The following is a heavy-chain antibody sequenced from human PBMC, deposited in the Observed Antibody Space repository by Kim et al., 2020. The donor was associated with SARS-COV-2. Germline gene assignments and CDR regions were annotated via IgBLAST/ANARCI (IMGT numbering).Heavy chain of an antibody. V-gene: IGHV2-5*02. D-gene: IGHD3-3*01. CDR3: AHMLWRVYYDFWSGFDY. Sequence: SGPTLVKPTPTLTLTCTFSGFSLSTSGVGVGWIRQPPGKALEWLALIYWDDDKRYSPSLKSRLTITKDTSKNQVVLTMTNMDPVDTATYYCAHMLWRVYYDFWSGFDYWGQGTLVTVSS. CDR2: IYWDDDK. CDR1: GFSLSTSGVG. J-gene: IGHJ4*02.